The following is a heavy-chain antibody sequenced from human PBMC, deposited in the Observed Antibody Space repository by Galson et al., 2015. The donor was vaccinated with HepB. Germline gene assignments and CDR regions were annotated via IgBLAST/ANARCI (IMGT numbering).Heavy chain of an antibody. CDR1: GFTFSSYA. CDR2: ISYDGSNK. CDR3: ARDAFYYDSSGYYPY. Sequence: SLRLSCAASGFTFSSYAMHWVRQAPGKGLEWVAVISYDGSNKYYADSVKGRFTISRDNSKNTLYLQMNSLRAEDTAVYYCARDAFYYDSSGYYPYWGQGTLVTVSS. D-gene: IGHD3-22*01. V-gene: IGHV3-30-3*01. J-gene: IGHJ4*02.